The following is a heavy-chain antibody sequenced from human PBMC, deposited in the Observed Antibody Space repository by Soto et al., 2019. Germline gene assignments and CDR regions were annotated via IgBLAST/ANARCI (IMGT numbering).Heavy chain of an antibody. CDR1: GFTFTTYW. Sequence: EVQLVESGGGLVQLGGSLRLSCAASGFTFTTYWMHWVRQAPGKGLMWVSRINSDGTTTNYADSVKGRFTISRDNAKNTVYLQMDSLRPEDTAVYYCARVPTGGYDWNWGQGTLVTVSS. CDR3: ARVPTGGYDWN. V-gene: IGHV3-74*01. J-gene: IGHJ4*02. CDR2: INSDGTTT. D-gene: IGHD5-12*01.